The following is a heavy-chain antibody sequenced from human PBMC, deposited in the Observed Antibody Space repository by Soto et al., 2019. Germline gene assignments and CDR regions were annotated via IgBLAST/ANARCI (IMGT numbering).Heavy chain of an antibody. V-gene: IGHV3-21*01. CDR1: GFTFSSYS. J-gene: IGHJ6*02. CDR2: ISSGSSYI. Sequence: GGSLRLSCAASGFTFSSYSMNWVRKAPWKGLEWVSSISSGSSYIYYADSVKGRFTISRDNAKNSLYLQMNSLRAEDTAVYYCGSVNYYYYGMDVWGQGTTVTVSS. CDR3: GSVNYYYYGMDV.